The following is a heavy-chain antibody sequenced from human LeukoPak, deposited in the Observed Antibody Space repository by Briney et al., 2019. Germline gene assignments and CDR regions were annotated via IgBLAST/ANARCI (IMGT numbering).Heavy chain of an antibody. D-gene: IGHD3-22*01. CDR1: GGSFSGYY. CDR3: ARGRRGYDSSGYYPEYFQH. CDR2: INHSGST. J-gene: IGHJ1*01. Sequence: SETLSLTCAVYGGSFSGYYWSWLRQPPGKGLEWIGEINHSGSTNYNPSLKSRVTISVDTSKNQFSLKLSSVTAADTAVYYCARGRRGYDSSGYYPEYFQHWGQGTLVTVSS. V-gene: IGHV4-34*01.